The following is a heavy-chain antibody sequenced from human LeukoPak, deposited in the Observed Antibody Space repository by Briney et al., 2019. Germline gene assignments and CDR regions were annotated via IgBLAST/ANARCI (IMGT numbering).Heavy chain of an antibody. V-gene: IGHV3-23*01. J-gene: IGHJ4*02. CDR1: GFTFSSYD. CDR3: ATKTSDFDY. CDR2: ISGSGDYT. Sequence: GGPLRLSCAASGFTFSSYDMIWVRQAPGKGLEWVSAISGSGDYTFYADSVKGRFTISRDKSKNTLYLQMNSLRAEDTAVYFCATKTSDFDYWGQGTLVTVSS. D-gene: IGHD1-7*01.